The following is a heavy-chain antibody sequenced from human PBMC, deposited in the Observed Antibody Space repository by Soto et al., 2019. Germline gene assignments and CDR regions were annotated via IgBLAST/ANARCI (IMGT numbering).Heavy chain of an antibody. V-gene: IGHV3-23*01. J-gene: IGHJ5*02. CDR2: ISASGGTK. CDR3: AKEGQSSAGSRGAES. CDR1: GFTFSDYA. D-gene: IGHD6-13*01. Sequence: EVQLLESGGDLVQPGGSLRVSCAASGFTFSDYAMSWVRQAPGKGLEWVSSISASGGTKYYADSLKGRFTISRDNSKNTLFLEMTSLRAEDTAVFYCAKEGQSSAGSRGAESWGPGTLVTVSS.